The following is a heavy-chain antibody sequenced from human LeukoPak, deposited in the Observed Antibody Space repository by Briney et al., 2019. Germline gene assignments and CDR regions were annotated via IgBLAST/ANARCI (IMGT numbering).Heavy chain of an antibody. D-gene: IGHD2-15*01. CDR2: LSGSGAST. V-gene: IGHV3-23*01. Sequence: TGGSLTLSCAASGFTFSSYAMSWVRQAPGKGLEWVSTLSGSGASTSYADSVKGRFTISRDNSKNTLYLQMNSLRAEDTARYYCAKQKGYCSGGSCYYSDYWGQGALVTVSS. CDR1: GFTFSSYA. CDR3: AKQKGYCSGGSCYYSDY. J-gene: IGHJ4*02.